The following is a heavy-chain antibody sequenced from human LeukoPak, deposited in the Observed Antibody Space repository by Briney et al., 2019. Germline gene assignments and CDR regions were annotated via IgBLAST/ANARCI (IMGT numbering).Heavy chain of an antibody. CDR1: GFTFSSYS. Sequence: GGSLRLSCAASGFTFSSYSMHWVRQAPGKGLEWVALTSYDGSNKYYADSVKGRFTISRDNSKNTLYLQMNSLRAEDTAVYYCAKDLNQEVGATGGDYFDYWGQGTLVTVSS. D-gene: IGHD1-26*01. CDR3: AKDLNQEVGATGGDYFDY. CDR2: TSYDGSNK. J-gene: IGHJ4*02. V-gene: IGHV3-30*04.